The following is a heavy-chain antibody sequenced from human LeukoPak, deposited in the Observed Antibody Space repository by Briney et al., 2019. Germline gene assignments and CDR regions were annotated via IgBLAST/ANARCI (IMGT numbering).Heavy chain of an antibody. CDR2: INHSGRT. CDR1: GGSFSDYY. CDR3: ARIRRLYGSGSYRHYYFDY. J-gene: IGHJ4*02. Sequence: PSETLSLTCAVYGGSFSDYYWSWIRQPPGKGLEWIGEINHSGRTNYNPSLKSRVTISVDTSKNQFSLKLSSVTAADTAVYYCARIRRLYGSGSYRHYYFDYWGQGTLVTVSS. D-gene: IGHD3-10*01. V-gene: IGHV4-34*01.